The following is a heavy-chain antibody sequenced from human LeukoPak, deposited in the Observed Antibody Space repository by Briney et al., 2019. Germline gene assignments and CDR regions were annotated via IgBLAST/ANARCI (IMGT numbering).Heavy chain of an antibody. CDR2: ISSSGSTI. CDR1: GFTFDDYG. Sequence: PGGSLRLSCAASGFTFDDYGMSWVRQAPGKGLEWVSYISSSGSTIYYADSVKGRFTISRDNAKNSLYLQMNSLRAEDTAVYYCARARYCSSTSCFFYYYYMDVWGKGTTVTISS. D-gene: IGHD2-2*01. V-gene: IGHV3-48*03. J-gene: IGHJ6*03. CDR3: ARARYCSSTSCFFYYYYMDV.